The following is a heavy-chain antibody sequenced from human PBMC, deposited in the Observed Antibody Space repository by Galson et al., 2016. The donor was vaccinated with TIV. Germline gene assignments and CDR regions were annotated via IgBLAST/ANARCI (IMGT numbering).Heavy chain of an antibody. CDR2: MNIDWTIT. D-gene: IGHD3-16*01. J-gene: IGHJ4*02. CDR3: VRFLGSTSTVY. V-gene: IGHV3-74*01. CDR1: GFTFSSYW. Sequence: SLRLSCAASGFTFSSYWMHWVRHAPGKGLVWVSRMNIDWTITTYADSVQGRFTISRDNVKNTLYLQMNSLRAEDTAVYYCVRFLGSTSTVYGGQGTLVTVSS.